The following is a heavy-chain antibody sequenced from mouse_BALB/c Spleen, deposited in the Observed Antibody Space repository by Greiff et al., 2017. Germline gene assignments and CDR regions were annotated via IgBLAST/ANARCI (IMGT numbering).Heavy chain of an antibody. CDR2: INPSNGRT. CDR3: ARRPITTATCAMDY. J-gene: IGHJ4*01. V-gene: IGHV1S81*02. D-gene: IGHD1-2*01. CDR1: GYTFTSYW. Sequence: QVQLQQPGAELVKPGASVKLSCKASGYTFTSYWMHWVKQRPGQGLEWIGEINPSNGRTNYNEKFKSKATLTVDKSSSTAYMQLSSLTSEDSAVYYCARRPITTATCAMDYWGQGTSVTVSS.